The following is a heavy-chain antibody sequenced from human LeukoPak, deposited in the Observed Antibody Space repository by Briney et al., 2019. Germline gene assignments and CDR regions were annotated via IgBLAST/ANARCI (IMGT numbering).Heavy chain of an antibody. Sequence: SETLSLTCTVSGGSISSGGYYWSWIRQHPGKGLEWIGYIYYSGSTYYNPFLKSRVTISVDTSKNQFSLKLSSVTAADTAVYYCARVTTVVTGVDYWGQGTLVTVSS. CDR3: ARVTTVVTGVDY. V-gene: IGHV4-31*03. CDR1: GGSISSGGYY. D-gene: IGHD4-23*01. CDR2: IYYSGST. J-gene: IGHJ4*02.